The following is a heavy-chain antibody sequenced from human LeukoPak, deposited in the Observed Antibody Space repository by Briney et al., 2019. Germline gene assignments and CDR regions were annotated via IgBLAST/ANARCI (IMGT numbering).Heavy chain of an antibody. CDR1: GGSFSGYY. V-gene: IGHV4-34*01. CDR3: ARGTRNLKLTMVRGVIITRDAFDI. J-gene: IGHJ3*02. D-gene: IGHD3-10*01. CDR2: INHSGST. Sequence: PSETLSLTCAVYGGSFSGYYWSWLRQPPGKGLEWIGEINHSGSTNYNPSLKSRVTISVDTSKNQFSLKLSSVTAADTAVYYCARGTRNLKLTMVRGVIITRDAFDIWGQGTMVTVSS.